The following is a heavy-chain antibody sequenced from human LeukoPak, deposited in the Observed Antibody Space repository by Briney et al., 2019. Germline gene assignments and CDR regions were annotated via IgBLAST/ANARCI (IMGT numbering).Heavy chain of an antibody. CDR2: IYTSGST. D-gene: IGHD3-10*01. Sequence: SETLSLTCTVSGGSISSYYWSWIRQPAGKGLEWIGRIYTSGSTNYNPSLKSRVTIAVDTSKNQFSLKLTSVTAADTAVYYCARDNADYASGGDWFDPWGQGTLVTVSS. CDR3: ARDNADYASGGDWFDP. J-gene: IGHJ5*02. CDR1: GGSISSYY. V-gene: IGHV4-4*07.